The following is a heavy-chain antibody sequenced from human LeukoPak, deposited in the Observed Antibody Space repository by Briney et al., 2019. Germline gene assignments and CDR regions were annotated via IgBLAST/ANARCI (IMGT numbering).Heavy chain of an antibody. Sequence: PSETLSLTCSVSGGSISSYYWSWIRQPAGKGLEWIGRIYTSGSTNYNPSLKSRVTMSVDTSKNQFSLKLSSVTAADTAVYYCARGRDIVVVPAAMAGDAFDIWGQGTMVTVSS. CDR2: IYTSGST. V-gene: IGHV4-4*07. J-gene: IGHJ3*02. D-gene: IGHD2-2*01. CDR1: GGSISSYY. CDR3: ARGRDIVVVPAAMAGDAFDI.